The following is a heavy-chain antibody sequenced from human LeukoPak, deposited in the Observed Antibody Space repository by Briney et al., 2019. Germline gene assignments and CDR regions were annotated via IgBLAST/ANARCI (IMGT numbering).Heavy chain of an antibody. V-gene: IGHV4-61*02. Sequence: PSETLSLTCTVSGGSISSGSYYWSWIRQPAGKGLEWIGRIYTSGSTNYNPSLKSRVTISVDTSKNQFSLKLSSVTAADTAVYYCARSGNPTEYHFDYWGQGTLVTVSS. CDR3: ARSGNPTEYHFDY. D-gene: IGHD3-10*01. J-gene: IGHJ4*02. CDR1: GGSISSGSYY. CDR2: IYTSGST.